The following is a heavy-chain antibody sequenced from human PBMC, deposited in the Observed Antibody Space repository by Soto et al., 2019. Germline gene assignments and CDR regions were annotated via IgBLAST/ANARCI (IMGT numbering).Heavy chain of an antibody. CDR2: IYHSGST. J-gene: IGHJ4*02. V-gene: IGHV4-30-2*01. CDR1: GGSISSGGYS. CDR3: ARGPPLGY. Sequence: QLQLQESGSGLVKPSQTLSLTCAVSGGSISSGGYSWSWIRQPPGKGLECIGYIYHSGSTYYSPSLXRXVPXSVDRSKNQFSLKLSSVTAADTAVYYCARGPPLGYWGQGTLVTVSS.